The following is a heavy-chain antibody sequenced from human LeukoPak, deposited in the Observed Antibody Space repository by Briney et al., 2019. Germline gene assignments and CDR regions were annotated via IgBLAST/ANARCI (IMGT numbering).Heavy chain of an antibody. CDR1: GFTFSDYA. J-gene: IGHJ4*02. CDR3: ASYGSGSYYHY. D-gene: IGHD3-10*01. CDR2: ISTDGGGT. Sequence: TGGSLRLSCAASGFTFSDYAMHWVRQAPGKGLEYVSAISTDGGGTYYVNSVKGRFTISRDNSKNTLYLQMGSLRAEDMAVYYCASYGSGSYYHYWGQGTLVTVSS. V-gene: IGHV3-64*01.